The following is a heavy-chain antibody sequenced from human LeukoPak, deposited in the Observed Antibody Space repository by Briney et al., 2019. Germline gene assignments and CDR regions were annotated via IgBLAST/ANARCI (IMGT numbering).Heavy chain of an antibody. D-gene: IGHD2-2*01. V-gene: IGHV1-2*02. CDR2: INPNSGGT. Sequence: ASVKVSCKASGYTFTGYYMHWVRQAPGQGLEWMGWINPNSGGTNYAQKFQGRVTITRDTSISTAYMELSRLRSDDKAVYYCARTQYVPAASSLGYWGQGTLVTVSS. J-gene: IGHJ4*02. CDR1: GYTFTGYY. CDR3: ARTQYVPAASSLGY.